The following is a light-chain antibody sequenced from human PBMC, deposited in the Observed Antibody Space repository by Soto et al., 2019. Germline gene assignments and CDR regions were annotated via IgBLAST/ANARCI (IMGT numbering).Light chain of an antibody. CDR2: EGS. CDR3: CSYAGSSTVV. V-gene: IGLV2-23*01. J-gene: IGLJ2*01. CDR1: SSDVGSYNL. Sequence: QSVLTQPASVSGSPGQSITISCTGTSSDVGSYNLVSWYQQHPGKAPKLMIYEGSKRSSGVSNRFSGSKSGNTASLTISGLQAEVEADYYCCSYAGSSTVVFGGGTKLTVL.